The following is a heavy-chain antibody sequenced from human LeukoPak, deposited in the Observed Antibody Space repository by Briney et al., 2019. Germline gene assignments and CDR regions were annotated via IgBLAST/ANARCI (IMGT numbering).Heavy chain of an antibody. Sequence: PSETLSLTCTVSGGSISSYYWSWIRQPPGKGLEWIGYIYYSGSTNYNPSLKSRVTISVDTSKNQFSLKLSSVTAADTALYYCARSGSYRLQLDYWGQGTLVTVSS. CDR1: GGSISSYY. V-gene: IGHV4-59*01. CDR3: ARSGSYRLQLDY. CDR2: IYYSGST. D-gene: IGHD3-16*02. J-gene: IGHJ4*02.